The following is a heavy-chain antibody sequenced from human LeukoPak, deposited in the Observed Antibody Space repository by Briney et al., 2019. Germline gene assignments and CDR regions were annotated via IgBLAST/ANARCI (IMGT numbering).Heavy chain of an antibody. CDR1: GYTFTSYD. CDR2: MNPNSGNT. V-gene: IGHV1-8*01. D-gene: IGHD5-12*01. J-gene: IGHJ6*03. CDR3: ARGGRLVANVLKETPYYYYMDV. Sequence: GASVKVSCKDSGYTFTSYDIYWVRQATGQGLEWMGWMNPNSGNTGYAQKFQGRVTMTRNTSISTAYMELSSLRSEDTAVYYCARGGRLVANVLKETPYYYYMDVWGKGTTVTVSS.